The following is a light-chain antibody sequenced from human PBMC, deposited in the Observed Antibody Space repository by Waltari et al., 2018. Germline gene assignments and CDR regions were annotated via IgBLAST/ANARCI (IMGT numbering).Light chain of an antibody. Sequence: IQMTQSPSSLSASVGDRVTITCRASQSVITYLNWYQQDPGKAPKLLIYAASSLQSGVPSRFSGSGSGTDFTLTISNLQPGDFATYYCQQSYNNPRTFGPGTKVNIK. J-gene: IGKJ3*01. V-gene: IGKV1-39*01. CDR3: QQSYNNPRT. CDR1: QSVITY. CDR2: AAS.